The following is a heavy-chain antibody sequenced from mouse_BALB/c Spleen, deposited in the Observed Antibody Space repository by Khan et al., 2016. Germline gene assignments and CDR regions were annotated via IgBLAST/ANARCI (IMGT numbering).Heavy chain of an antibody. J-gene: IGHJ4*01. CDR1: GFSLTSYG. CDR3: AKEEGNYVMNY. D-gene: IGHD2-1*01. CDR2: IWRGGRT. Sequence: QMQLKQSGPGLVQPSQSLSITCTVSGFSLTSYGVHWVRQSPGKGLEWLGVIWRGGRTDYNAAFMSRLSITRDNSKSQVFFKMNSLQTDDTAIYFCAKEEGNYVMNYWGQGTSVTVSS. V-gene: IGHV2-5*01.